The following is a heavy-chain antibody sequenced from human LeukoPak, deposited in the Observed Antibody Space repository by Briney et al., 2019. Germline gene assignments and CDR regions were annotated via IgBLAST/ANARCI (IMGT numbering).Heavy chain of an antibody. CDR1: GGSISSTNW. Sequence: PSGTLSLTCAVSGGSISSTNWWNWVRQPPDKGLEWIGEIYHRGSTNYNPSLKSRVTISVDKSKNQFSLNLSSVTAADTAVYYCAGNSGSGSYDYWGQGTLVTVSS. CDR2: IYHRGST. CDR3: AGNSGSGSYDY. D-gene: IGHD3-10*01. J-gene: IGHJ4*02. V-gene: IGHV4-4*02.